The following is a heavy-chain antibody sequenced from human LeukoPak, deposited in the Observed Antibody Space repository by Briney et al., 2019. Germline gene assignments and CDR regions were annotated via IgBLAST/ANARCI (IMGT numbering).Heavy chain of an antibody. D-gene: IGHD3-10*01. CDR1: GFTFSSYG. CDR2: ISGSGGST. J-gene: IGHJ4*02. Sequence: PGGSLRLSCAASGFTFSSYGMSWVRQAPGKGLEWVSAISGSGGSTYYADSVKGRFTISRDNSKNTPYLQMNSLRAEDTAVYYCAEARGFGETFDYWGQGTLVTVSS. CDR3: AEARGFGETFDY. V-gene: IGHV3-23*01.